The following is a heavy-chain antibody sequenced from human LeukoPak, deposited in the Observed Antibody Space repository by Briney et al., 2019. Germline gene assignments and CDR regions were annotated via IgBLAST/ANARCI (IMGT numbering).Heavy chain of an antibody. Sequence: ASVEVSCKASGYTFTGYYMHWVRQAPGQGLEWMGWINPNSGGTNYAQKFQGRVTMTRDTSISTAYMELSRLRSDDTAVYYCARDFDIGYCSGGSCFTIWGQGTLVTVSS. J-gene: IGHJ4*02. CDR3: ARDFDIGYCSGGSCFTI. V-gene: IGHV1-2*02. CDR2: INPNSGGT. CDR1: GYTFTGYY. D-gene: IGHD2-15*01.